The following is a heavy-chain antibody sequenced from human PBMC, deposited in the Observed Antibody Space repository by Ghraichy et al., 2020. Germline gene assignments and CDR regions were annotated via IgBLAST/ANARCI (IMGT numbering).Heavy chain of an antibody. D-gene: IGHD3-3*01. CDR1: GGSVSSGYYF. Sequence: SQTLSLTCSVSGGSVSSGYYFWSWIRKPPGKGLEWIGYINHSGNTNYNPSLLSRLTISVDTSKNQVSLNLRSVTAADSAVYYCARSFGVMIPDGFDIWGQGTMVTVSS. CDR2: INHSGNT. V-gene: IGHV4-61*01. CDR3: ARSFGVMIPDGFDI. J-gene: IGHJ3*02.